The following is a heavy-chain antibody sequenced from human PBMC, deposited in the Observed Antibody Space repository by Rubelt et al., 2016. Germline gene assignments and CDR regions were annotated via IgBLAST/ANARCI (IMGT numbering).Heavy chain of an antibody. CDR2: INPSGGST. Sequence: QVQLVQSGAEVKKPGSSVKVSCKASGGTFSSYAISWVRQAPGQGLEWMGIINPSGGSTSYAQKFQGRVTMTRDTSTSTVYMELNSLRSEDTAVYYCARAVECRLGGDCYLAPFDYWGQGTLVTVSS. J-gene: IGHJ4*02. D-gene: IGHD2-21*02. CDR3: ARAVECRLGGDCYLAPFDY. V-gene: IGHV1-46*01. CDR1: GGTFSSYA.